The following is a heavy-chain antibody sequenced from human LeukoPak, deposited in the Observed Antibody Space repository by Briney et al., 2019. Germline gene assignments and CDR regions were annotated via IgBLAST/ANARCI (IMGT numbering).Heavy chain of an antibody. J-gene: IGHJ4*02. CDR2: INHSGST. D-gene: IGHD3-22*01. Sequence: SETLSLTCAVYGGSFSGYYWSWIRQPPGKGLEWMGEINHSGSTNYNPSLKSRVTISVDTSKNQFSLKLSSVTAADTAVYYCASDLYYDSSGYYYDRVDWGQGTLVTVSS. CDR1: GGSFSGYY. CDR3: ASDLYYDSSGYYYDRVD. V-gene: IGHV4-34*01.